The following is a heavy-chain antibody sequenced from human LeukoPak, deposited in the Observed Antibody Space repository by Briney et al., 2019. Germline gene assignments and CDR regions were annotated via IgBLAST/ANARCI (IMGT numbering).Heavy chain of an antibody. Sequence: GGSLRLSCAASGFTFSNAWVSWVRQAPGKGLEWVGRIKSKTDGGTTDYAAPVKGRFTISRDDPKNTLYLQMNSLKTEDTAVYYCTTGPSYDYVWGSYRYTPFDYWGQGTLVTVSS. CDR3: TTGPSYDYVWGSYRYTPFDY. CDR1: GFTFSNAW. D-gene: IGHD3-16*02. CDR2: IKSKTDGGTT. J-gene: IGHJ4*02. V-gene: IGHV3-15*01.